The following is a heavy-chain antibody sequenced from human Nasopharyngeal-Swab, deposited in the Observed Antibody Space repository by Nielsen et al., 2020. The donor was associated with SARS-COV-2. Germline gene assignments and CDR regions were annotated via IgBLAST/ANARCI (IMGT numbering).Heavy chain of an antibody. J-gene: IGHJ4*02. CDR1: GFHFNDFG. D-gene: IGHD2-8*01. CDR2: IWSDGSHE. V-gene: IGHV3-33*01. CDR3: ARGPGVSRHDY. Sequence: GESLKISCAASGFHFNDFGMHWVRQAPGKGLEWVAVIWSDGSHENHVDSVKGRFTISRDNSKDTLFLQMNSLRVEDTAVYYCARGPGVSRHDYWGQGALVTVSS.